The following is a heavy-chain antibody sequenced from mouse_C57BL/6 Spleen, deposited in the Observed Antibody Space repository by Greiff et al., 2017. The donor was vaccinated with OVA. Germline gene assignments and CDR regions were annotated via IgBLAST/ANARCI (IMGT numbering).Heavy chain of an antibody. CDR3: ARHLPHYYAMDY. CDR1: GYTFTSYW. CDR2: IHPNSGST. J-gene: IGHJ4*01. Sequence: QVQLQQPGAELVKPGASVKLSCKASGYTFTSYWMHWVKQRPGQGLEWIGMIHPNSGSTNYNEKFKSKATLTVDKSSSTAYMQLSSLTSEDSAVYYCARHLPHYYAMDYWGQGTSVTVSS. D-gene: IGHD2-1*01. V-gene: IGHV1-64*01.